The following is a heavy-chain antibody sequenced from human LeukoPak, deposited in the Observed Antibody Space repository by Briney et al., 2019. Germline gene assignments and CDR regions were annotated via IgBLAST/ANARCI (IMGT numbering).Heavy chain of an antibody. V-gene: IGHV4-39*07. Sequence: PSETLSLTCTVSGGSISSSSYYWGWIRQPPGKGLEWIGSIYYSGSTYYNPSLKSRVTISVDTSKNQFSLKLSSVTAADTAVYYCARAQGVPAAPGGVDDAFDIWGQGTMVTVSS. CDR3: ARAQGVPAAPGGVDDAFDI. D-gene: IGHD2-2*01. CDR1: GGSISSSSYY. J-gene: IGHJ3*02. CDR2: IYYSGST.